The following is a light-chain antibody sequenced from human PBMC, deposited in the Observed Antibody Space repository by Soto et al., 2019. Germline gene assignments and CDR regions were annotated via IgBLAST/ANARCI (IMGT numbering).Light chain of an antibody. Sequence: EIVLTQSPGTLSLSPGERATLSCRASQSVSSSYLAWYQQKPGQAPRLLIYGASSRATGIPDMFSGSGSGTDFTLTISSLETEDVAVYYCQQYGSSPPITFGQATRLESK. CDR2: GAS. V-gene: IGKV3-20*01. J-gene: IGKJ5*01. CDR3: QQYGSSPPIT. CDR1: QSVSSSY.